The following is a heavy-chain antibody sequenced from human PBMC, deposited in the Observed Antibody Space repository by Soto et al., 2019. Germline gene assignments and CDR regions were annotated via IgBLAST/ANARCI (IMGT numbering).Heavy chain of an antibody. J-gene: IGHJ4*02. Sequence: VQLQESGPGLVKPSGSLSLTCAVSGGSISSGNWRSWVRQSPRKGLEWIGAISHGGNTNHNPSLKTRVTISIDKSKNQFSLKLTSVTAAETAVYNCASHPGNTYGPHDYWGQGTLVTVSS. D-gene: IGHD5-18*01. CDR3: ASHPGNTYGPHDY. V-gene: IGHV4-4*02. CDR2: ISHGGNT. CDR1: GGSISSGNW.